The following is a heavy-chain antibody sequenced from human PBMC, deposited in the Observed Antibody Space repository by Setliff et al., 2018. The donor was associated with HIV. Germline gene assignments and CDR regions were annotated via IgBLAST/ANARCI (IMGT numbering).Heavy chain of an antibody. CDR1: GGSISSYY. CDR3: ARQKGYSSGWYIGSWFDP. V-gene: IGHV4-59*08. Sequence: SETLSLTCTVSGGSISSYYWSWIRQSPGKGLEWIGYIYSSGSTNYNPSLKSRVTISVDTSKNQFSLKLSSVTAADTAVYYCARQKGYSSGWYIGSWFDPWGQGTLVTVSS. D-gene: IGHD6-19*01. CDR2: IYSSGST. J-gene: IGHJ5*02.